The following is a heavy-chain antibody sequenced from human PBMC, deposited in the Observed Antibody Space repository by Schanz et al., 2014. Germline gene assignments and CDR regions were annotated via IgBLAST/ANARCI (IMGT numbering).Heavy chain of an antibody. Sequence: EVHLLESGGGLVEPGGSLRLSCATSGFSLDIFAVSWVRQAPGKGLEWVSSFNDGGVNKYYADSVKGRFTISSDNSKSTLYLQMSSLRAEDTAVYYRAKSQGSSFDSWGQGTLVTVSS. CDR1: GFSLDIFA. CDR3: AKSQGSSFDS. J-gene: IGHJ4*02. D-gene: IGHD6-13*01. CDR2: FNDGGVNK. V-gene: IGHV3-23*01.